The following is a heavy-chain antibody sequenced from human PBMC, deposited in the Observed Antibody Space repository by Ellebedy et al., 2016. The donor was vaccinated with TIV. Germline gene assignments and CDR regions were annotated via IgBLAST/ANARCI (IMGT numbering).Heavy chain of an antibody. D-gene: IGHD2-2*01. CDR2: IGTAADT. V-gene: IGHV3-13*01. CDR3: ARGYWLSTTCSDQNRRAYGMDV. CDR1: GFTFSTYD. J-gene: IGHJ6*01. Sequence: GESLKIPCAASGFTFSTYDMHWVRQTTGKDLEWVSAIGTAADTFYSGSVKGRFPISRENAKNSFYLQMDSLRAGATAVYYCARGYWLSTTCSDQNRRAYGMDVWGQGPTVTVSS.